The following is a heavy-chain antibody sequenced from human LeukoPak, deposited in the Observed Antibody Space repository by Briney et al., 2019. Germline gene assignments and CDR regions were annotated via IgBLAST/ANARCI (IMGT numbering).Heavy chain of an antibody. CDR3: VLWGDYDVLTGYYVPDY. CDR2: ITGSGGNT. CDR1: GFTFSNYA. V-gene: IGHV3-23*01. Sequence: GGSLRLSCVASGFTFSNYAMSWVRQAPGKGLEWVSAITGSGGNTYYADSVKGRFTISRDNSKNTVFLQMNSLRHEDTAIYYCVLWGDYDVLTGYYVPDYWGQGTLVTVSS. J-gene: IGHJ4*02. D-gene: IGHD3-9*01.